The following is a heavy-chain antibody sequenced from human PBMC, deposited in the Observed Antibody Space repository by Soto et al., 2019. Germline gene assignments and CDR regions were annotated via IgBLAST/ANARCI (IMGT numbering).Heavy chain of an antibody. J-gene: IGHJ6*02. CDR3: ARDYMVRGVIEDYYYGMDV. V-gene: IGHV3-33*01. CDR2: IWYDGSNK. CDR1: GFTFSSYG. D-gene: IGHD3-10*01. Sequence: TGGSLRLSCAASGFTFSSYGMHWVRQAPGKGLERVAVIWYDGSNKYYADSVKGRFTISRDNSKNTLYLQMNSLRAEDTAVYYCARDYMVRGVIEDYYYGMDVWGQGTTVTVSS.